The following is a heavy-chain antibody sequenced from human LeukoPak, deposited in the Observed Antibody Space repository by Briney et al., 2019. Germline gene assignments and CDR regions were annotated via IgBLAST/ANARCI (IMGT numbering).Heavy chain of an antibody. V-gene: IGHV1-69*04. CDR2: IIPILGIA. Sequence: SVKVSCKASGGTFSSYAISWVRQAPGQGLEWMGRIIPILGIANYAQKFQGRVTITADKSTSTAYMELSSLRSEDTAAYYCARLPDTAMVRYYYYGMDVWGQGTTVTVSS. CDR3: ARLPDTAMVRYYYYGMDV. D-gene: IGHD5-18*01. J-gene: IGHJ6*02. CDR1: GGTFSSYA.